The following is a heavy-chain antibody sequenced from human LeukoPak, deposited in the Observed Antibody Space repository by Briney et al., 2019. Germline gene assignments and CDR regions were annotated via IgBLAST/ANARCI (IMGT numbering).Heavy chain of an antibody. CDR1: GFTVSSNY. CDR3: ARDAPGGTMIVARDAFDI. CDR2: INSDGSST. V-gene: IGHV3-74*01. J-gene: IGHJ3*02. D-gene: IGHD3-22*01. Sequence: GGSLRLSCAASGFTVSSNYMSWVRQAPGKGLEWVSRINSDGSSTSYADSVKGRFTISRDNAKNTLYLQMNSLRAEDTAVYYCARDAPGGTMIVARDAFDIWGQGTMVTVSS.